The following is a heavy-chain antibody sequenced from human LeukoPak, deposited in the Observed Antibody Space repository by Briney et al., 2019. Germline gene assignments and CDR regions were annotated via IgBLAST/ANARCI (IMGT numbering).Heavy chain of an antibody. J-gene: IGHJ3*02. D-gene: IGHD3-22*01. V-gene: IGHV3-11*04. CDR3: AKDQGKGYYYDSSGYYGAFDI. CDR2: ISSSGSTI. CDR1: GFTFSDYY. Sequence: GGSLRLSCAASGFTFSDYYMSWIRQAPGKGLEWVSYISSSGSTIYYADSVKGRFTISRDNSKNTLYLQMNSLRAEDTAVYYCAKDQGKGYYYDSSGYYGAFDIWGQGTMVTVSS.